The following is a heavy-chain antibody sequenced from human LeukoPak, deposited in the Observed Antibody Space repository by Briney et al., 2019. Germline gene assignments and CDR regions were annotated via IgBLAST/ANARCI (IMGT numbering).Heavy chain of an antibody. V-gene: IGHV1-69*01. D-gene: IGHD2-8*01. CDR1: GGTFSSYA. Sequence: VASVKVSCKASGGTFSSYAISWVRQAPGQGLEWMGGIIPIFGTANHAQKFQGRVTITADESTSTAYMELSSLRSEDTAVYYCARDIVPLGGYCYGMDVWGQGTTVTVSS. CDR3: ARDIVPLGGYCYGMDV. J-gene: IGHJ6*02. CDR2: IIPIFGTA.